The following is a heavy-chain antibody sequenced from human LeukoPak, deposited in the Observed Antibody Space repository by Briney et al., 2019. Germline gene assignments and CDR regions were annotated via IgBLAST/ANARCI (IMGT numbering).Heavy chain of an antibody. CDR2: INHSGST. V-gene: IGHV4-34*01. Sequence: SETLSLTCAVYGGSFSGYYWSWIRQPPGKGLEWIGEINHSGSTNYNPSLKSRVTISVDTSKNQFSLKLSSVTAADTAVYHCARGRGIAAAVNYFDYWGQGTLVTVSS. D-gene: IGHD6-13*01. CDR3: ARGRGIAAAVNYFDY. CDR1: GGSFSGYY. J-gene: IGHJ4*02.